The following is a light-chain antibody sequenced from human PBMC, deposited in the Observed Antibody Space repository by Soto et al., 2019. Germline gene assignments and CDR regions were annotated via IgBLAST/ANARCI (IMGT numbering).Light chain of an antibody. V-gene: IGKV1-5*01. Sequence: DIQLTQSPSTLSASVGDRVTITCRASQSISSWLAWYQQKPGKAPKLLIYNVSSLESGVPSRFRGSGSGTEFPLTISSLQPDYFATYYCQQCNTFWTFGQGTKVEIK. CDR2: NVS. CDR1: QSISSW. CDR3: QQCNTFWT. J-gene: IGKJ1*01.